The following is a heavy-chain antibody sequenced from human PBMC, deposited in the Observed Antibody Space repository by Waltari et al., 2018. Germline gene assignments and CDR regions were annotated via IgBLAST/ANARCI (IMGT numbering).Heavy chain of an antibody. CDR2: IYNSGST. CDR3: ARHKEPHFDY. V-gene: IGHV4-38-2*01. J-gene: IGHJ4*02. Sequence: QVQLQESGPGLVKPSETLSLTCAVSGYSISSGSYWGWLRQPPGRGLEWIGSIYNSGSTDYNPSLKSRVTIPVDTSKNQFSLKLSSVTAADTAVYYCARHKEPHFDYWGQGTLVTVSS. CDR1: GYSISSGSY. D-gene: IGHD1-1*01.